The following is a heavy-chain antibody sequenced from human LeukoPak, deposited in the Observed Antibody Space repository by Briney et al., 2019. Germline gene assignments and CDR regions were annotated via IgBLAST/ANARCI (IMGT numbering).Heavy chain of an antibody. Sequence: GGSLRLSCAASGFTFSSYSMNWVRQAPGKGLEWVSYISSSSSTIYYADSVKGRFTISRDNAKNSLYLQMNSLRAEDTAVYYCARGGSYLNPTNAFDIWAKGQWSPSLQ. CDR1: GFTFSSYS. V-gene: IGHV3-48*04. CDR2: ISSSSSTI. D-gene: IGHD1-26*01. J-gene: IGHJ3*02. CDR3: ARGGSYLNPTNAFDI.